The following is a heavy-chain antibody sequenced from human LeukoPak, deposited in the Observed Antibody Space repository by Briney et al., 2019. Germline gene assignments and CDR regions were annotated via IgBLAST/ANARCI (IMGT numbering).Heavy chain of an antibody. V-gene: IGHV4-34*01. CDR3: ARGRNSSPRWYYFDY. CDR2: INHSGST. D-gene: IGHD6-13*01. Sequence: PGGSLRLSCAASGFTFSSYAMSWVRQPPGKGLEWIGEINHSGSTNYNPSLKSRVTISVDTSKNQFSLKLSSVTAADTAVYYCARGRNSSPRWYYFDYWGQGTLVTVSS. J-gene: IGHJ4*02. CDR1: GFTFSSYA.